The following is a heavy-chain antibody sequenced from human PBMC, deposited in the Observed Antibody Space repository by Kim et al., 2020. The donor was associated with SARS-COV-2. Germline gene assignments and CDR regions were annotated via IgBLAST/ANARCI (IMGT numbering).Heavy chain of an antibody. CDR3: ASLDYGDYRAFDY. CDR2: ISYDGSNK. D-gene: IGHD4-17*01. CDR1: GFTFSSYG. Sequence: GGSLRLSCAASGFTFSSYGMHWVRQAPGKGLEWVAVISYDGSNKYYADSVKGRFTISRDNSKNTLYLQMNSLRAEDTAVYYCASLDYGDYRAFDYWGQGTLVTVSS. V-gene: IGHV3-33*05. J-gene: IGHJ4*02.